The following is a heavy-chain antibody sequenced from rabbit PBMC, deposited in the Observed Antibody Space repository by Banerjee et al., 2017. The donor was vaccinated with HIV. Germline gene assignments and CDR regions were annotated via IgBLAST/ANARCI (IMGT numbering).Heavy chain of an antibody. CDR1: GFSFSSSYW. V-gene: IGHV1S45*01. CDR3: ARDPYASSSGYYNL. Sequence: QEQLEESGGDLVKPEGSLTLTCTASGFSFSSSYWICWVRQAPGKGLEWIACIYAGSSGSTYYASWAKGRFTISKTSSTTVTLQMTSLTAADTATYFCARDPYASSSGYYNLWGPGTLVTVS. CDR2: IYAGSSGST. D-gene: IGHD1-1*01. J-gene: IGHJ4*01.